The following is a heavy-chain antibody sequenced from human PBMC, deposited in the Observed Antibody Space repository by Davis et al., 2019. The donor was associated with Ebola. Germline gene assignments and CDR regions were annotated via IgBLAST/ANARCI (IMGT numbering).Heavy chain of an antibody. Sequence: PSETLSLTCAVYGGSFSGFYWSWIRQPPGKGLEWIGEINYYGSTNYSPSLKSRVTISTDTSKNQFSLNLRSVTAADTAVYYCARGWGSVIGTNNYFDSWGQGTLVTVSS. J-gene: IGHJ4*02. CDR1: GGSFSGFY. CDR2: INYYGST. D-gene: IGHD1-7*01. V-gene: IGHV4-34*01. CDR3: ARGWGSVIGTNNYFDS.